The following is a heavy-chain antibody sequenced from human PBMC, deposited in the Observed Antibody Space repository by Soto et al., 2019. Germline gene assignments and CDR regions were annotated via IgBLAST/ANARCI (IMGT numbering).Heavy chain of an antibody. V-gene: IGHV3-15*07. CDR3: TTVFYDSSGNPDY. CDR2: IKRKTGGGAT. Sequence: GGSLRLSCAASGFTFSNAWMNWVRQAPGKGLEWVGRIKRKTGGGATDYAAPVKGRFTISRDDSKNTLYLQMNSLKTEDTAVYYCTTVFYDSSGNPDYWGQGTLVTVSS. J-gene: IGHJ4*02. CDR1: GFTFSNAW. D-gene: IGHD3-22*01.